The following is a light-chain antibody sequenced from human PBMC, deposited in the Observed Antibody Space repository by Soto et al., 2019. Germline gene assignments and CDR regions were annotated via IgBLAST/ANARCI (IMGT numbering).Light chain of an antibody. CDR1: QSVSSN. CDR2: GAS. CDR3: QQYNNWPPGT. V-gene: IGKV3-15*01. Sequence: EIVMTQSPATLSVSPGERATLSCRASQSVSSNLAWYQQKPGQAPRLLIYGASTRATGIPARFSGSGSGTEFPLTISRLQSEDFAVYYWQQYNNWPPGTFGQGTKVEIK. J-gene: IGKJ1*01.